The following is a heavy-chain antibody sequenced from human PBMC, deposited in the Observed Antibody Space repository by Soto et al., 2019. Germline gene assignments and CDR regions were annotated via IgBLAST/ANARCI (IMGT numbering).Heavy chain of an antibody. V-gene: IGHV3-74*01. J-gene: IGHJ3*02. Sequence: EVQLVESGGALIQPGGSLRLSSAASGFTFSSYWMHWVRQAPGKGLGWVSRINGDGSRTNYADSVQGRFAISRDNAKNTVYLEISRLSAEEADVYYGARGVRGADGLDIWGQGTMVTVSS. CDR3: ARGVRGADGLDI. CDR2: INGDGSRT. CDR1: GFTFSSYW. D-gene: IGHD3-16*01.